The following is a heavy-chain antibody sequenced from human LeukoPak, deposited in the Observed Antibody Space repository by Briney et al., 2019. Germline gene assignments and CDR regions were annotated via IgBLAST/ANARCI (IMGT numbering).Heavy chain of an antibody. J-gene: IGHJ4*02. D-gene: IGHD3-22*01. CDR3: ARAPRSSYYDSSGS. V-gene: IGHV1-2*02. CDR2: INPNSGGT. CDR1: GYTFTGYY. Sequence: ASVNVSCKASGYTFTGYYMHWVRQAPGQGLEWMGWINPNSGGTNYAQKFQGRVTMTRDTSISTAYMELSGLRSDNTAVYYCARAPRSSYYDSSGSWGQGTLVTVSS.